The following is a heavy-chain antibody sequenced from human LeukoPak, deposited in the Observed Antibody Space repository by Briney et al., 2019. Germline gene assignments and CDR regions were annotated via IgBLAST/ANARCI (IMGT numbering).Heavy chain of an antibody. D-gene: IGHD3-16*02. CDR3: ARDVIGSGWFDP. CDR1: GGSISSHY. CDR2: IYYSGTT. J-gene: IGHJ5*02. V-gene: IGHV4-59*11. Sequence: KGSETLSLTCTVSGGSISSHYWSWIRQPPGKGLEWIGYIYYSGTTNYNPSLKSRVTISVDTSKNQFSLKLSSVTAADTAVYYCARDVIGSGWFDPWGQGTLVIVSS.